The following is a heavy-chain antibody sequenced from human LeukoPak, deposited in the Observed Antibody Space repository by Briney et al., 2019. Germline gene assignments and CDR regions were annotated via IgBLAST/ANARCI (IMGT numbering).Heavy chain of an antibody. CDR2: IVPILGIA. CDR1: GGTFSSYA. CDR3: AGNIMITFGGVIATSHFDY. J-gene: IGHJ4*02. V-gene: IGHV1-69*04. D-gene: IGHD3-16*02. Sequence: SVKVSCKASGGTFSSYAISWVRQAPGQGLEWMGRIVPILGIANYAQKFQGRVTITADKSTSTAYMELSSLRSEDTAVYYCAGNIMITFGGVIATSHFDYWGQGTLVTVSS.